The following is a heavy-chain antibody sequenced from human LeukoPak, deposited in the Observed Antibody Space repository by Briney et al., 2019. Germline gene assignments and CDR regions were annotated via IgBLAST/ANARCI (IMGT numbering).Heavy chain of an antibody. CDR2: INHSGST. CDR3: ARDPQTYYDFWSGYWGYYFDY. CDR1: GGSFSGYY. J-gene: IGHJ4*02. V-gene: IGHV4-34*01. Sequence: SETLSLTCAVYGGSFSGYYWSWIRQPPGKGLEWIGEINHSGSTNYNPSLKSRVTISVDTSKNQFSLKLSSVTAADTAVYYCARDPQTYYDFWSGYWGYYFDYWGQGTLVTVSS. D-gene: IGHD3-3*01.